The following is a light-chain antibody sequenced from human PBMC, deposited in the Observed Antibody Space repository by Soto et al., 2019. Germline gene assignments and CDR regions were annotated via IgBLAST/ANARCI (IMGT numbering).Light chain of an antibody. CDR1: QSVSSSY. Sequence: EIVLTQSPGTLSLSPGQRATLSCRASQSVSSSYLAWYQQKPGQAPRLLIYGASSRATGIPDRFSGSESGTDFTLTIRRLEPEDFAVYYCQKYGSSSWTVAQGNKVEI. CDR2: GAS. V-gene: IGKV3-20*01. J-gene: IGKJ1*01. CDR3: QKYGSSSWT.